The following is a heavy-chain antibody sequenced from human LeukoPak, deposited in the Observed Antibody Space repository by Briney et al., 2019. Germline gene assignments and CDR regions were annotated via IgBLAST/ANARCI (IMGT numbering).Heavy chain of an antibody. J-gene: IGHJ4*02. CDR2: ISYDGTKK. CDR1: GFAFSNYA. D-gene: IGHD3-16*02. V-gene: IGHV3-30*04. CDR3: AIGDGLGELSSSFDH. Sequence: PGGSLRLSCAAPGFAFSNYAMHWVRQAPGKGLQWVAVISYDGTKKYYADSLKGRFTISRDNSKNTLYLRMNSLRTEDTAVYYCAIGDGLGELSSSFDHWGQGTLVTVSS.